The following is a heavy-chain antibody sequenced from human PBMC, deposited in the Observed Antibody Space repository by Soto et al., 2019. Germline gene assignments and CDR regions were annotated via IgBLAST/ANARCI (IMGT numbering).Heavy chain of an antibody. Sequence: QVQLVQSGPEVKKPGASVTLSCKASGYNFNNYGISWVRQAPGQVLEWMGWCSGNNGNTKYGQKFQGRGSLTTDSSTSTAYMEMRRLRSDDTADYYCVRRVVTTLDDAFDIWGQGTRGTVSS. CDR2: CSGNNGNT. CDR1: GYNFNNYG. V-gene: IGHV1-18*01. CDR3: VRRVVTTLDDAFDI. J-gene: IGHJ3*02. D-gene: IGHD2-21*02.